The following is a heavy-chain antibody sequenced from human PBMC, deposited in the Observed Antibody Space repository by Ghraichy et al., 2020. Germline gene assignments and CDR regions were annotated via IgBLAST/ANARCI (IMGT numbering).Heavy chain of an antibody. CDR1: GDSIISSSYY. CDR3: ATRAHVGATRSDDY. J-gene: IGHJ4*02. V-gene: IGHV4-39*01. CDR2: IYYSGST. D-gene: IGHD1-26*01. Sequence: SETLSLTCTVSGDSIISSSYYWGWIRQPPGKGLEWIGSIYYSGSTYYNPSLKSRVTISVDTSKNQISLKLSSVTAADTAVYYCATRAHVGATRSDDYWGQGTLVTGSS.